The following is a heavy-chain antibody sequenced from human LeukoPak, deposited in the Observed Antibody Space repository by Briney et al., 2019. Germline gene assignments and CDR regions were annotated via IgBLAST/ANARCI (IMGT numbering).Heavy chain of an antibody. J-gene: IGHJ4*02. V-gene: IGHV3-74*01. CDR1: GFTFSSYW. CDR2: INSDGSST. D-gene: IGHD3-22*01. Sequence: GGSLRLSCAASGFTFSSYWMHWVRQAPGKGLVWVSRINSDGSSTSYGDSVKGRFTISRDNAKNTLYLQMNSLRAEDTAVYYCTTDREFYDTSGNRYWGQGTLVTVSS. CDR3: TTDREFYDTSGNRY.